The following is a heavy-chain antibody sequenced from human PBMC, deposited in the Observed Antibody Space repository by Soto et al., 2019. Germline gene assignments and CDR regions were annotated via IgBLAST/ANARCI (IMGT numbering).Heavy chain of an antibody. Sequence: EVQLVESGGGVVRPGGSLRLSCAASGFTFDDYGMSWVRQAPGKGLEWVSGINWNGGSTGYADSVKGRLTISRDNAKNSLYLQLNILRAEDTALYYCARGRTTGTFTPTHCWGQGALVTVSS. CDR1: GFTFDDYG. J-gene: IGHJ4*02. CDR3: ARGRTTGTFTPTHC. V-gene: IGHV3-20*04. CDR2: INWNGGST. D-gene: IGHD1-1*01.